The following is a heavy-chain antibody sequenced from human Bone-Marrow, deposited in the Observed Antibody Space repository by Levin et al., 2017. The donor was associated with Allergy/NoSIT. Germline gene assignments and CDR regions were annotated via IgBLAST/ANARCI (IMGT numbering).Heavy chain of an antibody. CDR3: STGPLMTFVSATYFDS. CDR2: LHSGDFGDIT. J-gene: IGHJ4*02. CDR1: DFSVTTIS. V-gene: IGHV3-53*01. Sequence: GGSLRLSCAVSDFSVTTISLNWVRQFPGKGLEWVSLLHSGDFGDITYYADSVKGRLTISRDSSMNNVFLLMDNVSDEDTAVYYCSTGPLMTFVSATYFDSWGQGTQVIVSS. D-gene: IGHD2/OR15-2a*01.